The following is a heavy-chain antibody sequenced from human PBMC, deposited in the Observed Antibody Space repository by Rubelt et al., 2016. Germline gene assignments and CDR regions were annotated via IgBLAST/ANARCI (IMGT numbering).Heavy chain of an antibody. V-gene: IGHV3-23*04. CDR2: ISGSGGST. Sequence: EVQLVESGGGLVQPGGSLRLSCAASGFTFSSYAMSWVRQAPGKGLEWVSAISGSGGSTYYADSVKGRFSISRDNSENTLYVQMNSLRAEDTAVYYCASDGRAGSSGWYYFDSWGQGTLVTVSS. CDR3: ASDGRAGSSGWYYFDS. CDR1: GFTFSSYA. D-gene: IGHD6-19*01. J-gene: IGHJ4*02.